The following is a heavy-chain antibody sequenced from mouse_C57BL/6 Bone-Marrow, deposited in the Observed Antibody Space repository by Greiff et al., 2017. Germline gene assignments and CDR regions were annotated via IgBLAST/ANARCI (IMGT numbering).Heavy chain of an antibody. V-gene: IGHV1-81*01. Sequence: VQLQQSGAELARPGASVKLSCKASGYTFTSYGISWVKQRTGQGLEWIGEIYPRSGNTYYNEKFKGKATLTADKSSSTSYMELRSLTSEDSAVYFCARGDDYDGAWFAYWGQGTLVTVSA. CDR2: IYPRSGNT. CDR3: ARGDDYDGAWFAY. D-gene: IGHD2-4*01. J-gene: IGHJ3*01. CDR1: GYTFTSYG.